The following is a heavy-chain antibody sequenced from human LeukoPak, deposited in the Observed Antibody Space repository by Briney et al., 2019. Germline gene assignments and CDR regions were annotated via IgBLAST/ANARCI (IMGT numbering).Heavy chain of an antibody. Sequence: PSETLSLTCTVSSGSITGYYWSWIRQPPGKGLEWIGYVDATGTTNYNPSLKTRATISIDTSKNQLSLTLTSVTAADTAVYYCARDGCGGSCFHYYYYYMDVWGKGTTVTISS. CDR2: VDATGTT. CDR1: SGSITGYY. CDR3: ARDGCGGSCFHYYYYYMDV. D-gene: IGHD2-15*01. V-gene: IGHV4-4*08. J-gene: IGHJ6*03.